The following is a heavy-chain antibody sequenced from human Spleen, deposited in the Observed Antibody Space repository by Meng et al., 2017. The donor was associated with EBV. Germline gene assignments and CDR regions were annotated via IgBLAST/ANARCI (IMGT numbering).Heavy chain of an antibody. CDR3: ARDQPGWFDP. J-gene: IGHJ5*02. CDR2: IYHSGTT. D-gene: IGHD1-14*01. V-gene: IGHV4-30-2*01. Sequence: QVQPQESGSGLVRPSQTLSLTCTVSGDSITSGGYSWTWIRQTPGKGLEWIGNIYHSGTTYYNPSLKSRVTLSVDTSANQFSLKLTSLTAADTAVYYCARDQPGWFDPWGQGTLVTVSS. CDR1: GDSITSGGYS.